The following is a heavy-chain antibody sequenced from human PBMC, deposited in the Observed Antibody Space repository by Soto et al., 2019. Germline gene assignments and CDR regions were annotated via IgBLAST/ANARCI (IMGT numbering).Heavy chain of an antibody. Sequence: HVELVESGGGVVQPGKSLRLSCAASGFTFSSYAMHWVRQAPGKGLEWVAVIFHDGTDEYYADSVKGRLTVSRDNSKNALNLHMNILKPEDTAVYYCATAYTYGPDAFDIWGQGTMVTVTS. D-gene: IGHD5-18*01. CDR3: ATAYTYGPDAFDI. J-gene: IGHJ3*02. CDR1: GFTFSSYA. CDR2: IFHDGTDE. V-gene: IGHV3-30-3*01.